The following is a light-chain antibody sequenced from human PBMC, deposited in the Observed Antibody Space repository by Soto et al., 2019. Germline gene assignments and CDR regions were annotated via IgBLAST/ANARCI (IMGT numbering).Light chain of an antibody. Sequence: EIVLTQSPATLSLSPGERATLSCRASQSVGSDLAWYQQKPGQAPSLLIYGAFTRATGVPARFSGTGSGTEFTLTISSLQSEDSAIYYCQQYNNWPSWTFGQGTKVDIK. CDR1: QSVGSD. J-gene: IGKJ1*01. CDR2: GAF. V-gene: IGKV3-15*01. CDR3: QQYNNWPSWT.